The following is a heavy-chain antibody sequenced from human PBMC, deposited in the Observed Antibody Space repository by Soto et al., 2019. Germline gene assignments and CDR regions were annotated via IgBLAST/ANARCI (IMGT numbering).Heavy chain of an antibody. D-gene: IGHD3-22*01. J-gene: IGHJ4*02. CDR3: ARVVYYYDSSGYYYVGTYFDY. CDR1: GYTFTSYG. CDR2: ISAYNGNT. V-gene: IGHV1-18*04. Sequence: ASVKVSCKASGYTFTSYGISWVRQAPGQGLEWMGWISAYNGNTNYAQKLQGRVTMTTDTSTSTAYMGLRSLRSDDTAVYYCARVVYYYDSSGYYYVGTYFDYWGQGTLVTVSS.